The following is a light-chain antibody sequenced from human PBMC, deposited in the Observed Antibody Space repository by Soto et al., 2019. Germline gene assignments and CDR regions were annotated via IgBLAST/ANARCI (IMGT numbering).Light chain of an antibody. CDR2: DVS. Sequence: QSALTHPASVSASSGQSITISCTGTSSDVGGYNYVSWYQQHPGKAPKLMIYDVSNRPSGVSNRFSGSKSGNTASLTISGLQAEDEADYYCSSYTSSSLHVFGTGTKVTVL. CDR3: SSYTSSSLHV. V-gene: IGLV2-14*03. CDR1: SSDVGGYNY. J-gene: IGLJ1*01.